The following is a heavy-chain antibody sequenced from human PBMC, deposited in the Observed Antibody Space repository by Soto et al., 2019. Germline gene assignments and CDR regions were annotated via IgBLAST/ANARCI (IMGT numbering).Heavy chain of an antibody. Sequence: VGSLRLSCAASGFTVSGDYVSWVRQAPGKGLECVSVIHFGGNTYYADSVKGRFTVSGDNSKNTLYLQMNSLRVEDTAIYFCTKVSPQWLVHDYWGQGTLVTVSS. CDR2: IHFGGNT. J-gene: IGHJ4*02. CDR1: GFTVSGDY. D-gene: IGHD6-19*01. CDR3: TKVSPQWLVHDY. V-gene: IGHV3-53*01.